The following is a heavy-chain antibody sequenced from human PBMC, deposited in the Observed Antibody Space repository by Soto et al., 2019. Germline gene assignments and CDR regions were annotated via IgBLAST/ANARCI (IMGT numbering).Heavy chain of an antibody. CDR2: INAENGNT. V-gene: IGHV1-3*01. CDR3: ARDSPASATSYSFDY. Sequence: VSCKASGYTFTTYALHWVRQAPGQRLEWMGWINAENGNTKYSQKFQGRVTITSDTSANTVHMELSSLRSEDTAVYFCARDSPASATSYSFDYWGQGTLVTVSS. D-gene: IGHD3-10*01. J-gene: IGHJ4*02. CDR1: GYTFTTYA.